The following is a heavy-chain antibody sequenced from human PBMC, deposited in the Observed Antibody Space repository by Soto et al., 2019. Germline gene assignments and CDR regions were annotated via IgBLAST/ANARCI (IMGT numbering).Heavy chain of an antibody. CDR1: GFTFNAYT. V-gene: IGHV3-43*01. J-gene: IGHJ4*02. D-gene: IGHD3-10*01. CDR2: ISWDGGIT. CDR3: VPGSSGTRGEDS. Sequence: GGSLRLSCAASGFTFNAYTMHWVRQAPGKGLEWISLISWDGGITYYGDSVKGRFTVSRDNSDNSLYLQMTSLRSDDTAFYYCVPGSSGTRGEDSWGPGVVVTVSS.